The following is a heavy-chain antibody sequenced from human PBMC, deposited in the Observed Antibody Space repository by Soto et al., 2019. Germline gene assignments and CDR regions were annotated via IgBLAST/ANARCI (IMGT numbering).Heavy chain of an antibody. CDR3: ARSFMGPVDFFDY. V-gene: IGHV4-59*01. J-gene: IGHJ4*02. CDR1: NGSLSSNY. Sequence: PSETLSLTCTVSNGSLSSNYWSWIRQSPGKGLEWIGNIYYSGSTNYNPSLKSRVTMSVDTSKNQFTLKLSSVTAADTGVYFCARSFMGPVDFFDYWGQGTPGTVS. D-gene: IGHD2-15*01. CDR2: IYYSGST.